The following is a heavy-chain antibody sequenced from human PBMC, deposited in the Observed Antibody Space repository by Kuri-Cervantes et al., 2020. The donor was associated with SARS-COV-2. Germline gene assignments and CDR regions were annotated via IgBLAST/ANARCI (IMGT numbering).Heavy chain of an antibody. V-gene: IGHV3-30-3*01. D-gene: IGHD4-17*01. J-gene: IGHJ4*02. CDR3: ARGNDHGEDFDY. Sequence: GESLKISCAASGFTFSSYAMHWVRQAPGKGLEWVAVISYDGSNKYYADSVKGRFTISRDNSKNTLYLQMNSLRAEDTAVYYCARGNDHGEDFDYWGQGTLVTVSS. CDR2: ISYDGSNK. CDR1: GFTFSSYA.